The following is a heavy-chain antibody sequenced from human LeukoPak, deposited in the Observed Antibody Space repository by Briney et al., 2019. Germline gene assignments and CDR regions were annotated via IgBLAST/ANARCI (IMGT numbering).Heavy chain of an antibody. V-gene: IGHV4-61*02. CDR3: ARHYSGRITIFGVVNFDY. CDR2: IYTSGST. J-gene: IGHJ4*02. D-gene: IGHD3-3*01. CDR1: GGSISSGSYY. Sequence: SETLSLTXTVSGGSISSGSYYWSWIRQPAGKGLEWIGRIYTSGSTNYNPSLKSRVTISVDTSKNQFSLKLSSVTAADTAVYYCARHYSGRITIFGVVNFDYWGQGTLVTVSS.